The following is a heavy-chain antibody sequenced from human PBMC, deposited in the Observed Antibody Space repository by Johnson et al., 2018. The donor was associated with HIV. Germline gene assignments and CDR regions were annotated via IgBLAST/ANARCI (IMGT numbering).Heavy chain of an antibody. Sequence: VQLVESGGGLVKPGGSLRLSCAASGFTFDDYGMSWVRQAPGKGLEWVSGINWNGGSTGYADSVKGRFTISRDNAKNSLYLQMTSLRQDDTAVYSCYCTDHVGAGSESKGTFDAWGQGTMVTVSS. CDR3: YCTDHVGAGSESKGTFDA. V-gene: IGHV3-20*04. CDR2: INWNGGST. D-gene: IGHD3-10*01. CDR1: GFTFDDYG. J-gene: IGHJ3*01.